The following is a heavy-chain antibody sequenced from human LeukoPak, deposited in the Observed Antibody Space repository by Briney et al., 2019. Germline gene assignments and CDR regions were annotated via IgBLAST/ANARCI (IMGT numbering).Heavy chain of an antibody. CDR3: ARDRRRDLLHAFDI. D-gene: IGHD1-26*01. V-gene: IGHV4-59*01. CDR1: GGSISSYY. Sequence: PSETLSLTCTVSGGSISSYYWSWLRQPPGKGLEWIGYISYSGSTNYNPSLKSRVTISADTSKNQFSLKLSSVTAADTAVYYCARDRRRDLLHAFDIWGQGTMVTVS. J-gene: IGHJ3*02. CDR2: ISYSGST.